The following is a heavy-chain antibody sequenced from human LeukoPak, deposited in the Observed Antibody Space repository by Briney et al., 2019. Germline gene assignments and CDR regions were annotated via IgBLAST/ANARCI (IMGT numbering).Heavy chain of an antibody. Sequence: SETLSLTCTVSRGSISGSICSYYWSWLRQPPGKGLEWIGYISSSGSVNDNPSLRSRVTNSVDTSKNQFFLNLSSVSAADTAVYYCARIPLGYSGAYYFDYWGQGTLVTVSP. CDR1: RGSISGSICSYY. J-gene: IGHJ4*02. V-gene: IGHV4-4*09. CDR2: ISSSGSV. CDR3: ARIPLGYSGAYYFDY. D-gene: IGHD5-12*01.